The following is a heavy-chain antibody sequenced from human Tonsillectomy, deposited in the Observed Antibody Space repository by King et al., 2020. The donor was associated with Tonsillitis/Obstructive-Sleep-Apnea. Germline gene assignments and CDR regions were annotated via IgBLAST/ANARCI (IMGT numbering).Heavy chain of an antibody. V-gene: IGHV1-69*01. CDR2: IIPIFGTA. CDR3: AREGGSSSWNNWFDP. Sequence: QLVQSWAEVKKPGSSVKVSCKASGGTFSSYAISWVRQAPGQGLEWMGGIIPIFGTANYAQKFQGRVTVTADESTGTAYMELSSLRSEVTAVYYCAREGGSSSWNNWFDPWGQGTLVTVSS. CDR1: GGTFSSYA. D-gene: IGHD6-13*01. J-gene: IGHJ5*02.